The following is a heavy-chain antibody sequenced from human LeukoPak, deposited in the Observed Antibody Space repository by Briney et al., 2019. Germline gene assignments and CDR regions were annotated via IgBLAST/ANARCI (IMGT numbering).Heavy chain of an antibody. V-gene: IGHV3-30-3*01. J-gene: IGHJ4*02. CDR2: MPFDGSNE. D-gene: IGHD3-3*01. Sequence: GGSLRLSCVASGFIFNTYTIHWVRQAPGKGLEWVAVMPFDGSNEYYADSVKGRFTISRDNSKNTLYLQMNSLRAEDTAVYYCAKYYDFWSGYYYFDYWGQGTLVTVSS. CDR3: AKYYDFWSGYYYFDY. CDR1: GFIFNTYT.